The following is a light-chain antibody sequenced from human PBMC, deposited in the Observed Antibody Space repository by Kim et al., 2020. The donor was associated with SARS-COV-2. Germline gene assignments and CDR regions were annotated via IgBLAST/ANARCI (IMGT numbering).Light chain of an antibody. Sequence: SSSVGDRVTITCQASQDISNYLNWYQQKPGKAPKLLIYDASNLETGVPSRFSGSGSGTDFTFTISSLQPEDIPTYYCQQYDNLRITFGQGTRLEIK. V-gene: IGKV1-33*01. CDR2: DAS. J-gene: IGKJ5*01. CDR3: QQYDNLRIT. CDR1: QDISNY.